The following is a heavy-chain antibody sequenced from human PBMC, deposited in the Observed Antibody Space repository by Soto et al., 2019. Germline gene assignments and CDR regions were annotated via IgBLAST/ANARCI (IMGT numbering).Heavy chain of an antibody. Sequence: SETLSLTCSVSGGTISGYYWTWIRQPAGKGLEWIGRIYSSGNTKCNPSLQSRVTMSLDTSNNQFSLRLTSVTAADTAVYYCARGQRFSDWFDPWGQGTLVTVS. J-gene: IGHJ5*02. CDR2: IYSSGNT. D-gene: IGHD3-3*01. CDR3: ARGQRFSDWFDP. CDR1: GGTISGYY. V-gene: IGHV4-4*07.